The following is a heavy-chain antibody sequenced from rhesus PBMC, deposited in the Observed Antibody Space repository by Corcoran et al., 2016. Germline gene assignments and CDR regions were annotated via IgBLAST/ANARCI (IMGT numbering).Heavy chain of an antibody. CDR2: INPSTGNT. CDR1: GYPLTSHS. J-gene: IGHJ4*01. V-gene: IGHV1-200*01. Sequence: QVQWVQSGAEVKKPGASVKLSCKASGYPLTSHSITWVSQAPGKGLEWSVWINPSTGNTGYAQKVQGRVTMTRDTSTSTAYMELSSLRSEDTAVYYCARGRRYSTMNYFDYWGQGVLVTVSS. D-gene: IGHD5-24*01. CDR3: ARGRRYSTMNYFDY.